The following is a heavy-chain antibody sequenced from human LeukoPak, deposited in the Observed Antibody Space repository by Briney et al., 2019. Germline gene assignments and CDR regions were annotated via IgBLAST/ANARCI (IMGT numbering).Heavy chain of an antibody. D-gene: IGHD3-10*01. CDR2: IIPIFGTA. CDR3: ARSELWFGELLARFDP. Sequence: ASVKVSCKASGYTFTSYGISWVRQAPGQGLEWMGGIIPIFGTANYAQKFQGRVTITADKSTSTAYMELSSLRSEDTAVYYCARSELWFGELLARFDPWGQGTLVTVSS. J-gene: IGHJ5*02. V-gene: IGHV1-69*06. CDR1: GYTFTSYG.